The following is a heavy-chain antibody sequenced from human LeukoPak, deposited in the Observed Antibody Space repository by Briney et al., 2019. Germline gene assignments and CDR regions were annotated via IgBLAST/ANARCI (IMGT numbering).Heavy chain of an antibody. Sequence: GGSLRLSCLASGFTFSSYAMHWVRQAPGKGLEWVAVISYDGSNKYYADSVKGRFTISRDNSKNTLYLQMNSLRAEDTAVYYCARGRQYFDYWGQGTLVTVSS. CDR3: ARGRQYFDY. J-gene: IGHJ4*02. CDR1: GFTFSSYA. CDR2: ISYDGSNK. V-gene: IGHV3-30-3*01.